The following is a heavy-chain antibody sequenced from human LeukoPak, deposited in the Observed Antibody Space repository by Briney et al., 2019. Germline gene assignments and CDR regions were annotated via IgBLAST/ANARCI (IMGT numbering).Heavy chain of an antibody. CDR2: IDYSGST. J-gene: IGHJ4*02. CDR3: ARRSTFYYDSSGYKFDY. D-gene: IGHD3-22*01. Sequence: PSETLSLTCTVSGGSISSSSYYWGWLRQPPGKGREWIGSIDYSGSTYYNPSLKSRVTISVDTSKNQLSLKLSSVTAADTAVYYCARRSTFYYDSSGYKFDYWGQGTLVTVSS. V-gene: IGHV4-39*01. CDR1: GGSISSSSYY.